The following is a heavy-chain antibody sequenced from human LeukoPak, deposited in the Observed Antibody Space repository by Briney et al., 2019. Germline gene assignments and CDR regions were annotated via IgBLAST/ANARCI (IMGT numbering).Heavy chain of an antibody. D-gene: IGHD1-26*01. CDR3: ARDSVDSGSYSSRFDY. CDR1: GFTFSSYS. CDR2: ISSSSSTI. J-gene: IGHJ4*02. Sequence: GGSLRLSCAASGFTFSSYSMNWVRQAPGKGLGWVSYISSSSSTIYYADSVKGRFTISRDNAKNSLYLQMNSLRAEDTAVYYCARDSVDSGSYSSRFDYWGQGTLVTVSS. V-gene: IGHV3-48*01.